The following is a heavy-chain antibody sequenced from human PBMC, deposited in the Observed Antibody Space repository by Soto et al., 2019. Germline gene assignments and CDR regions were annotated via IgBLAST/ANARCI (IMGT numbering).Heavy chain of an antibody. CDR2: INHSGST. J-gene: IGHJ4*02. CDR1: GGSFSGYY. D-gene: IGHD2-15*01. V-gene: IGHV4-34*01. Sequence: SETLSLTCAVYGGSFSGYYWSWIRQPPGKGLEWIGEINHSGSTNYNPSLKSRVTISVDTSKNQFSLKLSSVTAADTAVYYCARGRGDYCSGGSCYSGFPNHTGNDYWGQGTLVTVSS. CDR3: ARGRGDYCSGGSCYSGFPNHTGNDY.